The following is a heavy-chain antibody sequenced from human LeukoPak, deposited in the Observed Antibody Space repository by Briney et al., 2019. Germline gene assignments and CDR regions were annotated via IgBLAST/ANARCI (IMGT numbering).Heavy chain of an antibody. CDR3: ARTYQYGSASYGGWYFDL. Sequence: PSETLSLTCTVSGASISSSSAYYWGWIRQPPGKGLEWIGTISHSGTTYHNPSLKSRVTISVDTSKHQFSLNLSSVTAADTAVYYCARTYQYGSASYGGWYFDLWGRGTLVIVSS. J-gene: IGHJ2*01. CDR1: GASISSSSAYY. CDR2: ISHSGTT. V-gene: IGHV4-39*01. D-gene: IGHD3-10*01.